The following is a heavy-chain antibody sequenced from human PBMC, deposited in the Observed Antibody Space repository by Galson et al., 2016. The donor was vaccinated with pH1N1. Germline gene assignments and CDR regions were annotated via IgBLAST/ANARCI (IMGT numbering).Heavy chain of an antibody. CDR2: IYYSGNT. CDR3: ARGSDYDILTGSSYYFDF. D-gene: IGHD3-9*01. CDR1: NGSISSGDYF. Sequence: TLSLTCTVSNGSISSGDYFWSWIRQPPGKGLEWIGYIYYSGNTYYTPSLKSRFTISLDTSKNQFSLRLTSVTATDTAIYYCARGSDYDILTGSSYYFDFWGQGTLVTVSS. V-gene: IGHV4-30-4*08. J-gene: IGHJ4*02.